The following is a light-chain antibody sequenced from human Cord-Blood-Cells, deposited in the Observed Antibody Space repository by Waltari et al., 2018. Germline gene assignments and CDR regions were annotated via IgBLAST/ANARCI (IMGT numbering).Light chain of an antibody. J-gene: IGKJ1*01. CDR3: QQYDNLPWT. V-gene: IGKV1-33*01. CDR1: QDISNY. CDR2: DAS. Sequence: DIQMTQSPSSLSASVGERVTITCQASQDISNYLNWYQHKPGKAPKLLIYDASNLETGVPSRFSGSGSGTDFTFTISSLQPEDIATYYCQQYDNLPWTFGQGTKVEIK.